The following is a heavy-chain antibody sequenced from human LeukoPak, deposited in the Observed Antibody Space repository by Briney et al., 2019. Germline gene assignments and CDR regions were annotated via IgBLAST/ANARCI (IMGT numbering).Heavy chain of an antibody. CDR2: IVVGSGNT. D-gene: IGHD4-23*01. V-gene: IGHV1-58*02. CDR1: GFTFTSSA. Sequence: ASVKVSCKASGFTFTSSATQGVRQARGQRLEWIGWIVVGSGNTNYAQKFQERVTITRDMSTSTAYMELSSLRSEDTAVYYCAADRGGNSDLRYWGQGTLVTVSS. CDR3: AADRGGNSDLRY. J-gene: IGHJ4*02.